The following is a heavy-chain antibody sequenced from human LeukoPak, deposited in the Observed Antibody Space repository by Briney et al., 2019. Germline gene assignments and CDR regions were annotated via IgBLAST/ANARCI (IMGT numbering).Heavy chain of an antibody. J-gene: IGHJ6*03. D-gene: IGHD6-6*01. Sequence: SETLSLTCTVSGGSISSYYWSWIRQPPGKGLEWIGYIYNSGSTNYNPSLESRVTISVDTSKNQVSLKLSSVTAADTAVYYCARDYSSSNYYYYYMDVWGKGTTVTVSS. V-gene: IGHV4-59*01. CDR1: GGSISSYY. CDR3: ARDYSSSNYYYYYMDV. CDR2: IYNSGST.